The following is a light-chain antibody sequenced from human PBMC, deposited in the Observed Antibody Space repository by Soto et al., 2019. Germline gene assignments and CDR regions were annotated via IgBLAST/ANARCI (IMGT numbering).Light chain of an antibody. V-gene: IGKV1-39*01. CDR3: PQSYSTLGT. Sequence: DIQMTQSPSSLSASVGDRVTITCRASQSISSYLNWYQQKPGKAPKLLIDAASSLQSGVPSRFSGSGSGTDFTLTISSLQPEDFATYYCPQSYSTLGTFGQGTKVDSK. J-gene: IGKJ1*01. CDR2: AAS. CDR1: QSISSY.